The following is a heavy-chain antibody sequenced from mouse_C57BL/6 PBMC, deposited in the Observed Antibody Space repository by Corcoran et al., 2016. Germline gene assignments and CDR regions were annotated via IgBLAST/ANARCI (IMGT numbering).Heavy chain of an antibody. J-gene: IGHJ2*01. CDR1: GYTFTTYG. Sequence: QIQLVQSGPELKKPGETVKISCKASGYTFTTYGMSWVKQAPGKGLKWMGWINTYSGVPTYADDFKGRFAFSVETSARTAYLKINNLKNEDTSTNFCARGEGYWGQGTTLTVSS. V-gene: IGHV9-3*01. CDR2: INTYSGVP. CDR3: ARGEGY.